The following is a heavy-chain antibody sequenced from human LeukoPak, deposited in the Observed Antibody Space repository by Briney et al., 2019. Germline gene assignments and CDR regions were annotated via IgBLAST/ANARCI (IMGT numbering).Heavy chain of an antibody. Sequence: PSETLSLTCAVYGGSFSGYYWSWIRQPPGKGLEWIGEINHSGSTNYNPSLKSRVTISIDTSKNQSSLKLSSVTAADTAVYYCARVRWTYGMDVWGQGTTVTVSS. V-gene: IGHV4-34*01. J-gene: IGHJ6*02. D-gene: IGHD4-23*01. CDR1: GGSFSGYY. CDR2: INHSGST. CDR3: ARVRWTYGMDV.